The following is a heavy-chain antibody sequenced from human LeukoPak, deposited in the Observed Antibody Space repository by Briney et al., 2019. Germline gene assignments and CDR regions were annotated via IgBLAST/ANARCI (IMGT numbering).Heavy chain of an antibody. Sequence: SETLSLTCTVSGYSISSGYYWGWIRQPPGKGLEWIGSIYHSGSTYYNPSLKSRVTISVDTSKNQFSLKLSSVTAADTAVYYCASPGGNSARFDYWGQGTLVTVSS. V-gene: IGHV4-38-2*02. D-gene: IGHD4-23*01. J-gene: IGHJ4*02. CDR1: GYSISSGYY. CDR3: ASPGGNSARFDY. CDR2: IYHSGST.